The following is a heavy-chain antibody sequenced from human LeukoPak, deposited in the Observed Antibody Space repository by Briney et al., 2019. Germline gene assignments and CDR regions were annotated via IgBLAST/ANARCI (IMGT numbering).Heavy chain of an antibody. CDR3: ARAHYDSSGPADY. CDR2: INPNSGGT. V-gene: IGHV1-2*02. D-gene: IGHD3-22*01. CDR1: GHTFIGYY. J-gene: IGHJ4*02. Sequence: ASVKVSCKASGHTFIGYYMHWVRQAPGQGLEWMGWINPNSGGTNYAQKFQGRVTMTRDTSISTAYMELSRLRSDDTAVYYCARAHYDSSGPADYWGQGTLVTVSS.